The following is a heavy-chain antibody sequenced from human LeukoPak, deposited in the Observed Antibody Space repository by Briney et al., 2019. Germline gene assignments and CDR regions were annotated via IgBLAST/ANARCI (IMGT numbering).Heavy chain of an antibody. CDR3: ARGQLRYFDTSGYFDL. Sequence: PGGSLRLSCAASGFTVSSNYMSWVRQAPGKGLEWVSVIYSGGSTYYADSVKGRFTISRDNSKDTLYLQMNSLRAEDTAVYYCARGQLRYFDTSGYFDLWGRGTLVTVSS. V-gene: IGHV3-53*01. J-gene: IGHJ2*01. CDR1: GFTVSSNY. D-gene: IGHD3-9*01. CDR2: IYSGGST.